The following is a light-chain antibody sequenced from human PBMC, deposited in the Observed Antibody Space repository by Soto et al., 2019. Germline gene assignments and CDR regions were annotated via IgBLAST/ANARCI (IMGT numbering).Light chain of an antibody. Sequence: DLQMTQSPSTLSASVGDRVTITCRASQSISWWLAWYQQKPGKAPNLLIYDVSTLQSGVPSRFSGSGSGTEFTLTISRLQPDDFATYSCQQYNDYPWTFGQGTKVEIK. CDR2: DVS. CDR3: QQYNDYPWT. V-gene: IGKV1-5*01. CDR1: QSISWW. J-gene: IGKJ1*01.